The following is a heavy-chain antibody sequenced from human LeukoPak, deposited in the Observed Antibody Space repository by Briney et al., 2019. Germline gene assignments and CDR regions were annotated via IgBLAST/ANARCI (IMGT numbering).Heavy chain of an antibody. D-gene: IGHD3-10*01. Sequence: RPSQTLSLTCTVSGGSISSGDYYWSWIRQPPGKGLEWIGYIYYSGSTYYNPSLKSRVTISVDTSKNQFSLKLSSVTAADTAVYYCARAGYYGSGSYGDFDPWGQGTLVTVSS. CDR1: GGSISSGDYY. J-gene: IGHJ5*02. V-gene: IGHV4-30-4*01. CDR2: IYYSGST. CDR3: ARAGYYGSGSYGDFDP.